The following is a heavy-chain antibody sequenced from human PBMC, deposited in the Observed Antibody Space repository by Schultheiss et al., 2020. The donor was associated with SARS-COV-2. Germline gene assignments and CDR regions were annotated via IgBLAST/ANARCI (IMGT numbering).Heavy chain of an antibody. J-gene: IGHJ4*02. CDR1: GGSISSGGYY. D-gene: IGHD3-22*01. CDR3: ARYYYDSSGHQGDY. CDR2: IYYSGST. V-gene: IGHV4-31*03. Sequence: SQTLSLTCTVSGGSISSGGYYWSWIRQHPGKGLEWIGYIYYSGSTNYNPSLKSRVTMSVDTSKNQFSLKLSSVTAADTAVYYCARYYYDSSGHQGDYWGQGTLVTVSS.